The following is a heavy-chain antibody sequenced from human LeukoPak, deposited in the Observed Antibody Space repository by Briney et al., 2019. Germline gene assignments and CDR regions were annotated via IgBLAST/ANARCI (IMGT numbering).Heavy chain of an antibody. Sequence: SETLSLTCTVSGGSISSGDYYWSWIRQPPGKGLEWIGYIFYTGGTYYNPSLKSRVTISIDTSKNHFSLTLTSVTAADTAVYFCARVVFWSGYHYFDYWGQGTLVTVSS. J-gene: IGHJ4*02. V-gene: IGHV4-30-4*01. CDR1: GGSISSGDYY. D-gene: IGHD3-3*01. CDR2: IFYTGGT. CDR3: ARVVFWSGYHYFDY.